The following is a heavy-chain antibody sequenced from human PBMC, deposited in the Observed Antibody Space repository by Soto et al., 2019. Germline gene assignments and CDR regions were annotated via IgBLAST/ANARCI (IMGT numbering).Heavy chain of an antibody. CDR1: GCDFTYYA. CDR2: MSSDGSKI. Sequence: QVQLVESGGGAVQPGESLRLSCVASGCDFTYYAMHWVRQAPGKGLESVAVMSSDGSKIHHTDSVKGRFTISRDNSKNTLYLQMNSLRKEDTAVYFCAKDEGVGGTLGLLDYWGQGTLVSVSS. J-gene: IGHJ4*02. D-gene: IGHD1-26*01. CDR3: AKDEGVGGTLGLLDY. V-gene: IGHV3-30*18.